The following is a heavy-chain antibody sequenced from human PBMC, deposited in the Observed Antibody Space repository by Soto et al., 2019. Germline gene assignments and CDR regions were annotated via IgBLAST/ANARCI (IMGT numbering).Heavy chain of an antibody. CDR2: ITKNGRNK. J-gene: IGHJ4*02. Sequence: SNFGMHWVRQAPGKGLEWVADITKNGRNKDYADSVKGRLAISRGNSKNTLELQMNSLRVEDTAMYYCGRCNGDDCHSPFDYWGQGTLVTVSS. D-gene: IGHD2-8*01. CDR3: GRCNGDDCHSPFDY. CDR1: SNFG. V-gene: IGHV3-30*03.